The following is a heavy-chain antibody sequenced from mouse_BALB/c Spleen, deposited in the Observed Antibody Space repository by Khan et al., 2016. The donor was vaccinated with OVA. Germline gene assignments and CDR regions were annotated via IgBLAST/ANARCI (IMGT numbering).Heavy chain of an antibody. CDR2: IYPGSGNT. CDR1: GYTFTDYY. V-gene: IGHV1-77*01. D-gene: IGHD1-2*01. CDR3: ASRNYFGYTFAY. J-gene: IGHJ3*01. Sequence: QVQLKQSGAELARPGASVKLSCKASGYTFTDYYINWVKQRTGQGLEWIGEIYPGSGNTYYNEKFKGKATLTADKSSSTAYMQLSSLTSEDSAVLYCASRNYFGYTFAYWGQGTLVTVSA.